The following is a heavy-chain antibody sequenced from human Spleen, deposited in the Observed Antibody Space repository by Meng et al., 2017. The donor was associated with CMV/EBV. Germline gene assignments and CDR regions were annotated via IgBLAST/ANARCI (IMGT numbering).Heavy chain of an antibody. Sequence: GGSLRLSCAASGFTFNSFGMNWVRQAPGKGLEWISYISDNAYTIYYAESVRGRFTISRDNAKNSVYLQMNSLRAEDTGVYYCARVQRWAYFDYWGQGALVTVSS. J-gene: IGHJ4*02. CDR2: ISDNAYTI. CDR1: GFTFNSFG. CDR3: ARVQRWAYFDY. V-gene: IGHV3-48*04. D-gene: IGHD5-24*01.